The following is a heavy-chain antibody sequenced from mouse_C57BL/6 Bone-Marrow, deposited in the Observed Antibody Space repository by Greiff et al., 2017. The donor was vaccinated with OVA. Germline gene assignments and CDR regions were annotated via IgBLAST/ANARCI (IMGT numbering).Heavy chain of an antibody. Sequence: EVQLQQSGPELVKPGASVKIPCKASGYTFTDYNMDWVKQSPGQSLEWIGDINPNNGGTIYNQQFQGKATLTVDKSSSTAYMELRSRTSEDTAVYYCARSTYYDYDRYYFDYWGQGTTLTVSS. J-gene: IGHJ2*01. D-gene: IGHD2-4*01. CDR1: GYTFTDYN. CDR2: INPNNGGT. CDR3: ARSTYYDYDRYYFDY. V-gene: IGHV1-18*01.